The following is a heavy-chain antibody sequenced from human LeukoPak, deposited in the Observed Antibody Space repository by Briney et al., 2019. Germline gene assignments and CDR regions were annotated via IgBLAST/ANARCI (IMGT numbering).Heavy chain of an antibody. CDR2: INHSGST. CDR1: GGSFSGYY. V-gene: IGHV4-34*01. J-gene: IGHJ5*02. Sequence: SETLSLTCAVYGGSFSGYYWSWIRQPPGKGLEWIGEINHSGSTNYNPSLKSRVTISVDTSKNQFSLKLSSVTAADTAVYYCARRRMVRGLRNWFDPWGQGTLVTVSS. D-gene: IGHD3-10*01. CDR3: ARRRMVRGLRNWFDP.